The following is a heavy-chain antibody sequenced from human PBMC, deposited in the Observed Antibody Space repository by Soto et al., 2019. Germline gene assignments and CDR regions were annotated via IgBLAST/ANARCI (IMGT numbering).Heavy chain of an antibody. CDR3: ASGYGVDY. J-gene: IGHJ4*02. CDR2: INHSGST. Sequence: SETLSLTXAVYGGSFSGYYWSWIRQPPGKGLEWIGEINHSGSTNYNPSLKSRVTISVDTSKNQFSLKLSSVTAADTAVYYCASGYGVDYWGQGTLVTVSS. D-gene: IGHD4-17*01. V-gene: IGHV4-34*01. CDR1: GGSFSGYY.